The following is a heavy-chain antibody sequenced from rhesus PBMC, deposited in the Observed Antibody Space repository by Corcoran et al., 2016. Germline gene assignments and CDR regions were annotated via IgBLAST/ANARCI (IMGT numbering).Heavy chain of an antibody. J-gene: IGHJ4*01. CDR2: IRGSSGST. D-gene: IGHD1-1*01. V-gene: IGHV4-165*01. CDR1: GRSFSCYS. Sequence: QVQLQESGPGLVKPSETLSLTCSVSGRSFSCYSWGWIRQPPGKGLEWIGYIRGSSGSTDYNPSLKSRVTISTDTSKNQFSLKLSSVTAADTAVYYCARRGSWNYVYFDYWGQGVLVTVSS. CDR3: ARRGSWNYVYFDY.